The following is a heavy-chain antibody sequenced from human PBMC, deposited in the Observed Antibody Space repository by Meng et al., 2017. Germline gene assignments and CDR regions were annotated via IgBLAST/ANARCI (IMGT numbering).Heavy chain of an antibody. CDR1: GGSFSGYY. J-gene: IGHJ4*02. CDR3: ARGRWNYYVY. Sequence: SETLSLTCTVSGGSFSGYYWSWIRQPPGKGLEWIGEINHSGSTNYNPSLKSRVTISVDTSKNQFSLKLSSVTAADTAVYYCARGRWNYYVYWGQGTLVTVSS. CDR2: INHSGST. D-gene: IGHD1-1*01. V-gene: IGHV4-34*01.